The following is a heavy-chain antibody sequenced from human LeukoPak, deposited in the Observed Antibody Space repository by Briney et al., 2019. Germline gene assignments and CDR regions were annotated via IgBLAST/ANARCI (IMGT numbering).Heavy chain of an antibody. CDR1: RFTFSNYE. Sequence: GGSLRLSCAASRFTFSNYEMNWVRQAPGKGLEWISYIDSSGKTIYYADSVNGRFTISRDNAKNSVYLQMNSLRAEDTAVYYCAAVEYTSVDYWGQGTLVTVSS. CDR3: AAVEYTSVDY. J-gene: IGHJ4*02. D-gene: IGHD6-6*01. CDR2: IDSSGKTI. V-gene: IGHV3-48*03.